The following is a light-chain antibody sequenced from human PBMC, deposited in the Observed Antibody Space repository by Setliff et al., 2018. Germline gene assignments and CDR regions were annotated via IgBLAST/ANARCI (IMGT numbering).Light chain of an antibody. CDR1: IGDVGAYDF. CDR3: SAYTSSSTYV. V-gene: IGLV2-14*01. CDR2: EVT. J-gene: IGLJ1*01. Sequence: QSVLTQLASVSGSPGQSITISCSGTIGDVGAYDFVSWYQHHPGKAPKLVIYEVTNRPSGISNRFSGSKSGNSASLIISGLQAEDEADYYCSAYTSSSTYVFGTGTKVTVL.